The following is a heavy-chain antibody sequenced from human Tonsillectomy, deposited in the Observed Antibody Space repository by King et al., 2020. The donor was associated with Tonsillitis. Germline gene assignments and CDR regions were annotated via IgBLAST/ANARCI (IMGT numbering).Heavy chain of an antibody. CDR1: GDSISTYY. Sequence: QLQESGPGLVKPSETLSLTCTVSGDSISTYYWSWIRQPPGKGLEWIGYMFYSGSTNYNPSLKSRVTISIDTSKNQFSLKLSSLTAADTAVYYCARVVTPAIRGVMSYYYYDMDVWGPGTAVTVSS. J-gene: IGHJ6*02. D-gene: IGHD3-10*01. CDR3: ARVVTPAIRGVMSYYYYDMDV. V-gene: IGHV4-59*01. CDR2: MFYSGST.